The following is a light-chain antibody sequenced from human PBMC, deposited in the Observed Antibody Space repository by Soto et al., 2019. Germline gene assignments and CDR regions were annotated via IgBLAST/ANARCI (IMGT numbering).Light chain of an antibody. J-gene: IGKJ2*01. CDR1: QSVSSSY. CDR2: GAS. Sequence: EIVLTQSPGTLSLSPGERVTLSCRASQSVSSSYLAWYQQKPGQAPRLLIYGASSRATGIPDRFSGSGSGTDFTLTISRLEPEDFATYHCQQTFSRPYTFGQGTKLEIE. CDR3: QQTFSRPYT. V-gene: IGKV3-20*01.